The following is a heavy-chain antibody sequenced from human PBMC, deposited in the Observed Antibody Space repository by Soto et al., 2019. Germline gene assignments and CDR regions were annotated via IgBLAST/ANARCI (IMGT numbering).Heavy chain of an antibody. CDR2: IYSGGST. J-gene: IGHJ6*02. Sequence: EVQLVESGGGLVQPGGSLRLSCAASGFTVSSNYMSWVRQAPGKGLEWVSVIYSGGSTYYADSVKGRFTISRDNSKNTLYLQMNSLRAEDTAVYYCNLYGDYVQTSISYYYYYGMDVWGQGTTVTVSS. CDR3: NLYGDYVQTSISYYYYYGMDV. D-gene: IGHD4-17*01. CDR1: GFTVSSNY. V-gene: IGHV3-66*01.